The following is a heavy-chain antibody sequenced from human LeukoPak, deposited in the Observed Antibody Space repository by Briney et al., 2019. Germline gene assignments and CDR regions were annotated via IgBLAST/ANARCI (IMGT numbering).Heavy chain of an antibody. J-gene: IGHJ3*02. CDR1: GGSVSSNSAT. D-gene: IGHD2-21*02. V-gene: IGHV6-1*01. Sequence: SQTLSLTCAISGGSVSSNSATWNWIRQSPSRGLEWLGRTYYRSKWYNDYAVSVKSRITINPDTSKNQFSLQLNSVTPEDTAVYYCASYCGGDCYLSDAFDIWGQGTMVTVSS. CDR2: TYYRSKWYN. CDR3: ASYCGGDCYLSDAFDI.